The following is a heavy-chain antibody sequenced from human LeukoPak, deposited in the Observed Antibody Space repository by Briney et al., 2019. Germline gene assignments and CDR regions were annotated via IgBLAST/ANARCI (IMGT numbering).Heavy chain of an antibody. CDR2: IDPKNGSR. J-gene: IGHJ5*02. Sequence: ASVKVSCKASGYTFINNDINWVRQAPGQGLEWMAWIDPKNGSRGYAQNFQGRVTMTTDISINTAYLELSSLRSEDTAVYYCARSHTQKEFCGGGRCYPTVWWFDPWGQGTLVTVS. D-gene: IGHD2-15*01. CDR1: GYTFINND. CDR3: ARSHTQKEFCGGGRCYPTVWWFDP. V-gene: IGHV1-8*01.